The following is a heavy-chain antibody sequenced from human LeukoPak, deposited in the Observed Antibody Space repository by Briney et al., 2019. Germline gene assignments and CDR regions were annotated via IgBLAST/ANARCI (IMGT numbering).Heavy chain of an antibody. J-gene: IGHJ4*02. V-gene: IGHV3-23*01. D-gene: IGHD1-26*01. CDR1: GFTFSSYG. Sequence: GGSLRLSCAASGFTFSSYGMSWVRQAPGKGLEWVSAISGSGGSTYYADSVKGRFAISRDNSKNTLYLQMNSLRAEDTAVYYCAKDVVGATPIYYFDYWGQGTLVTVSS. CDR3: AKDVVGATPIYYFDY. CDR2: ISGSGGST.